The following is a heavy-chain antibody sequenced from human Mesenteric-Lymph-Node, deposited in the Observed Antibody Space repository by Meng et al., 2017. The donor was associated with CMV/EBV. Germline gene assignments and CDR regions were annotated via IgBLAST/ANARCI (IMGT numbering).Heavy chain of an antibody. Sequence: GESLKISCKGFGYSFTSYWIGWVRQMPGKAPEWMGVIFPGDSDTRYSPSFQGHITISADKSINTAYLQWDTLKASDSATYYCVRPLPGGEALEPHFEYWGQGTLVTVSS. CDR3: VRPLPGGEALEPHFEY. V-gene: IGHV5-51*01. J-gene: IGHJ4*02. D-gene: IGHD1-14*01. CDR2: IFPGDSDT. CDR1: GYSFTSYW.